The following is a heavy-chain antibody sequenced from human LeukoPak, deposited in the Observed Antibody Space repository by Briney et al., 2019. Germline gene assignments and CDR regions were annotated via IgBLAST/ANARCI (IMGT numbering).Heavy chain of an antibody. CDR1: GFTFSSYW. CDR3: ARGGSPSDY. CDR2: IHLDGRTT. D-gene: IGHD3-16*01. Sequence: GGSLRLSCAASGFTFSSYWMHWVRQRPGKGLVWVSRIHLDGRTTNYADSVKGRFTIPRDNAKNTLSLEMNSLGPEDTAVYYCARGGSPSDYWGQGTLVSVSS. V-gene: IGHV3-74*01. J-gene: IGHJ4*02.